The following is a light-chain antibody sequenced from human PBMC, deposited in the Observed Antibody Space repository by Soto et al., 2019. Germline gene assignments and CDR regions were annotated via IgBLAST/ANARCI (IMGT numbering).Light chain of an antibody. J-gene: IGLJ1*01. CDR3: QSYDSSLSAFYV. CDR1: SSNIGAGYD. V-gene: IGLV1-40*01. CDR2: GNS. Sequence: QSVLTQPPSVSGAPGQRVTISCTGSSSNIGAGYDVHWYQQLPGTAPKLLIYGNSNRPSGVPDRFSGSKSGTSASLAITGLQAGDEADYYCQSYDSSLSAFYVFGTGTKLTVL.